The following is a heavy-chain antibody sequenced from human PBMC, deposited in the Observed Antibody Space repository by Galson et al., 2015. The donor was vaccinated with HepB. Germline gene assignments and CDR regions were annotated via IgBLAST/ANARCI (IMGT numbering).Heavy chain of an antibody. J-gene: IGHJ3*02. CDR1: GFTVSSNY. CDR3: ARDRYGARAFDI. V-gene: IGHV3-66*01. D-gene: IGHD4-17*01. CDR2: IYSGGST. Sequence: CAASGFTVSSNYMSWVRQAPGKGLEWVSVIYSGGSTYYADSVKGRFTISRDNSKNTLYLQMNSLRAEDTAVYYCARDRYGARAFDIWGQGTMVAVSS.